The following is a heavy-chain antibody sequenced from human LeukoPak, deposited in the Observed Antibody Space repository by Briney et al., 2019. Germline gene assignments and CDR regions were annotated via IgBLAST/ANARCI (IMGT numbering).Heavy chain of an antibody. CDR1: RGSISTYY. J-gene: IGHJ4*02. CDR2: ISTSGST. V-gene: IGHV4-4*09. Sequence: SETLSLTCTISRGSISTYYWSWIRQPPGKGLEGIGYISTSGSTNYNPSLKSRVTISVDTSKNQFSLNLSSVTAADTAVYYCARRRTTGTTGYFDSWGQGTLVTVSS. D-gene: IGHD1-1*01. CDR3: ARRRTTGTTGYFDS.